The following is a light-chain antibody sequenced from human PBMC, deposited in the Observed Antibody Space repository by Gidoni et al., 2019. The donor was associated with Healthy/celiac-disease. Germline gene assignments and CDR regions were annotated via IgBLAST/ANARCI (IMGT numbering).Light chain of an antibody. CDR1: SSNIGINT. V-gene: IGLV1-44*01. CDR2: SNN. CDR3: AAWDDSLNGPV. J-gene: IGLJ2*01. Sequence: QSVLTHPPSASGTPGHRVTISCSGSSSNIGINTVTWYQQLPGTAPKLLIYSNNQRPSGVPDRFSGSKSGTSASLAISGLQSEDEADYYCAAWDDSLNGPVFGGGTKLTVL.